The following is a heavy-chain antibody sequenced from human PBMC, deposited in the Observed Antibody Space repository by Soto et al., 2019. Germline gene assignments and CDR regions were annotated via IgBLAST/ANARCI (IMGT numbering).Heavy chain of an antibody. V-gene: IGHV3-9*01. CDR3: AKSESRRVILIRRIPASPHFGS. Sequence: EVQLVESGGGLVQPGRSLRLSCAASGFTFDDYAMHWVRQAPGKGLEWVSGISWNSGTIGYADSVKGRFTISRDNPKNSLYLQRNCVRAEDKALYYCAKSESRRVILIRRIPASPHFGSWGQGTQVTVPS. CDR2: ISWNSGTI. J-gene: IGHJ4*02. CDR1: GFTFDDYA. D-gene: IGHD2-2*01.